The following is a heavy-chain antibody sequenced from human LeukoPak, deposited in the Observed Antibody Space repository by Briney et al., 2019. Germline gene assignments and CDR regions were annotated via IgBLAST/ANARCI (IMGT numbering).Heavy chain of an antibody. CDR3: ARKFTYSSSWTVFDL. CDR1: GYTFVDYW. CDR2: IFPGDSDT. J-gene: IGHJ4*02. V-gene: IGHV5-51*01. Sequence: GESLKISCKASGYTFVDYWLGWVRQMPGKGLDWMGIIFPGDSDTRYSPSFQGQVTISVDKSISSAYLQWNSLKASDSAIYYCARKFTYSSSWTVFDLWGQGTQVTVSS. D-gene: IGHD2-2*01.